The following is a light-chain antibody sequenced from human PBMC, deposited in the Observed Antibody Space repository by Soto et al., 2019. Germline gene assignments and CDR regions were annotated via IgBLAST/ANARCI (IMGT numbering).Light chain of an antibody. V-gene: IGKV1-5*01. CDR3: QQYKTYSYT. Sequence: DIQMTQSPSTLSESVGDRVTITCRASQSINIWLACYQQKAGKAPKLLIYYAATLENRVPLRFSGSGSGTEFTLPSSGRQPDAFETYYFQQYKTYSYTFGQGTKLEIK. CDR1: QSINIW. J-gene: IGKJ2*01. CDR2: YAA.